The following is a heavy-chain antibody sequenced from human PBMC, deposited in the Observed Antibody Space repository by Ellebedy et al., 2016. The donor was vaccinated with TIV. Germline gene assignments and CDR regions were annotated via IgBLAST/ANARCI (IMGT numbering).Heavy chain of an antibody. J-gene: IGHJ6*02. CDR2: INPSGGST. D-gene: IGHD3-22*01. CDR3: ARDAYSSPPYYYYYYGMDV. V-gene: IGHV1-46*01. Sequence: ASVKVSCXASGYTFTSYYMHWVRQAPGQGLEWMGIINPSGGSTSYAQKFQGRVTMTRDTSTSTVYMELSSLRSEDTAVYYCARDAYSSPPYYYYYYGMDVWGQGTTVTVSS. CDR1: GYTFTSYY.